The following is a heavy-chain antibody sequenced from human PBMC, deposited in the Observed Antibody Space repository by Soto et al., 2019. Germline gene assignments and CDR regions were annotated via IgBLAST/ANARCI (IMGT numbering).Heavy chain of an antibody. CDR1: GFTFRSYW. D-gene: IGHD1-1*01. J-gene: IGHJ4*02. CDR2: INRDGSST. V-gene: IGHV3-74*01. CDR3: AREIVTTGEYYFDS. Sequence: SLRLSCAASGFTFRSYWMHWVRQAPGKGLVWVSRINRDGSSTSYADSVKGRVTISRDTAKNTLYLQMNSLRAEDTAVYYCAREIVTTGEYYFDSWGQGTLVTVSS.